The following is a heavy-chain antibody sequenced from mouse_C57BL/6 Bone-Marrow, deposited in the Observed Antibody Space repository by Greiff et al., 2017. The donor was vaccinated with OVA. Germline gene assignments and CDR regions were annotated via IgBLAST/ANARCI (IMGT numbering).Heavy chain of an antibody. J-gene: IGHJ3*01. CDR1: GYTFTDYE. Sequence: QVQLQQSGAELVRPGASVTLSCKASGYTFTDYEMHWVKQTPVHGLEWIGAIDPETGGTAYNQKFKGKAILTADKSSSTAYMELRSLTSEDSAVYYCTYYYGSRDFADWGKGTLVTVSA. CDR3: TYYYGSRDFAD. D-gene: IGHD1-1*01. CDR2: IDPETGGT. V-gene: IGHV1-15*01.